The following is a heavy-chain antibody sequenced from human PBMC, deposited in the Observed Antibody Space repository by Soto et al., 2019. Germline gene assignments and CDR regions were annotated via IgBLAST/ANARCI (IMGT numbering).Heavy chain of an antibody. D-gene: IGHD3-9*01. CDR1: GGSISSGDYY. CDR2: IYYSGST. V-gene: IGHV4-30-4*01. Sequence: SETLSLTCTVSGGSISSGDYYWSWIRQPPGKGLEWIGYIYYSGSTYYNPSLKSRVTISVDTSKNQFSLKLSSVTAADTAVYYCARGADILTGYHYYYGMDVWGQGTTVTVSS. J-gene: IGHJ6*02. CDR3: ARGADILTGYHYYYGMDV.